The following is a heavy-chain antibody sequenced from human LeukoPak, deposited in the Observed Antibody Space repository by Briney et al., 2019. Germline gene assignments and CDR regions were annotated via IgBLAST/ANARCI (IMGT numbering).Heavy chain of an antibody. CDR2: ISISGSSI. V-gene: IGHV3-21*01. Sequence: GGSLRLSRAASGFTFNSYPMHWVRQAPGKGLEWVASISISGSSIYYADSVKGRFTISRDNAKNSLYLQMNSLRVDDTAVYYCARQPNYYGSGSYYFYWGQGTLVTVSS. CDR3: ARQPNYYGSGSYYFY. CDR1: GFTFNSYP. J-gene: IGHJ4*02. D-gene: IGHD3-10*01.